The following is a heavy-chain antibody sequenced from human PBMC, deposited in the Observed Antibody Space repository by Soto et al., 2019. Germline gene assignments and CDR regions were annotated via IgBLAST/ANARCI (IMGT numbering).Heavy chain of an antibody. CDR3: ARLKGGTTRPVLDY. J-gene: IGHJ4*02. V-gene: IGHV4-31*03. CDR1: GGCISSGGYY. Sequence: SETLSLTCTVSGGCISSGGYYWSWIRQHPGKGLEWIGYIYYSGSTYYNPSLKSRVTISVDTSKNQFSLKLSSVTAADTAVYYCARLKGGTTRPVLDYSGQGTLVTVSS. CDR2: IYYSGST. D-gene: IGHD4-17*01.